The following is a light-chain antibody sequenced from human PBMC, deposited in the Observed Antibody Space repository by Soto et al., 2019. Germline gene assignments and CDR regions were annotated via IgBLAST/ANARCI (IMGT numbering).Light chain of an antibody. Sequence: QSVLTQSPSASASLGASVKLTCTLSRGHRNYAIAWHQQQSEKGPRYLMKLNSDGSHRKGDGIPDRFSGSSSGAERYLNISSLHYEDEADYSCQTWGSGIVVFGGGTKVTVL. J-gene: IGLJ2*01. CDR1: RGHRNYA. V-gene: IGLV4-69*01. CDR3: QTWGSGIVV. CDR2: LNSDGSH.